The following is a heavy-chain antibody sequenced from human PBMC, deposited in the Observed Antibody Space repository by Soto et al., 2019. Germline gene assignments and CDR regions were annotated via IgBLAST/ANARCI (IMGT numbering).Heavy chain of an antibody. J-gene: IGHJ3*02. V-gene: IGHV4-59*01. Sequence: TSETLSLTCTVSGGSISSYYWSWIRQPPGKGLEWIGYIYYSGSTNYNPSLKSRVTISVDTSKNQFSLKLSSVTAADTAVYYCARGRGQYQLLISSDAFDIWGQGTMVTVSS. CDR3: ARGRGQYQLLISSDAFDI. CDR2: IYYSGST. D-gene: IGHD2-2*01. CDR1: GGSISSYY.